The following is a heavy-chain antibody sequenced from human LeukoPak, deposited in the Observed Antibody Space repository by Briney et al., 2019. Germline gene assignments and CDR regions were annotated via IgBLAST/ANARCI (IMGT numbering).Heavy chain of an antibody. CDR1: GYTLTELS. Sequence: ASVKVSCKVSGYTLTELSMHWVRQAPGQGLEWMGWISAYNGNTNYAQKLQGRVTMTTDTSTSTAYMELRSLRSDDTAVYYCARDTRRITGSFDYWGQGTLVTVSS. CDR2: ISAYNGNT. J-gene: IGHJ4*02. D-gene: IGHD1-20*01. V-gene: IGHV1-18*01. CDR3: ARDTRRITGSFDY.